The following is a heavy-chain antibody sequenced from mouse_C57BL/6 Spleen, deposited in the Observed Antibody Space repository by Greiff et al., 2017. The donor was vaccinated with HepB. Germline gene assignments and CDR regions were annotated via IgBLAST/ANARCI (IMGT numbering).Heavy chain of an antibody. D-gene: IGHD2-4*01. CDR3: ARGDYDRFDY. CDR2: INYDGSST. Sequence: EVKVVESEGGLVQPGSSMKLSCTASGFTFSDYYMAWVRQVPEKGLEWVANINYDGSSTYYLDSLKSRFIISRDNAKNILYLQMSSLKSEDTATYYCARGDYDRFDYWGQGTTLTVSS. V-gene: IGHV5-16*01. CDR1: GFTFSDYY. J-gene: IGHJ2*01.